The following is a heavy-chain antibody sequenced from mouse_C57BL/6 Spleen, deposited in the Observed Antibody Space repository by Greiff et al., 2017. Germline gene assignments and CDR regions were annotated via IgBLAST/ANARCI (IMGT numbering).Heavy chain of an antibody. V-gene: IGHV2-4*01. CDR2: IWSGGST. J-gene: IGHJ1*03. CDR1: GFSLTSYG. Sequence: QVQLQQSGPGLVQPSQSLSITCTVSGFSLTSYGVHWVRQPPGKGLEWLGVIWSGGSTDYNAAFISRLSISKDNSKSQVFFKMNSLQADDTAIYYCAKNGHYYLPWYCDVWGTGTTVTVSS. D-gene: IGHD1-2*01. CDR3: AKNGHYYLPWYCDV.